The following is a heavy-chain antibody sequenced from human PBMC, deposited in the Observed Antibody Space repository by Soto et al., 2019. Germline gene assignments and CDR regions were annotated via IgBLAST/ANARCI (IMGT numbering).Heavy chain of an antibody. D-gene: IGHD2-15*01. CDR2: VKSKTDGGTT. V-gene: IGHV3-15*07. CDR1: GLPFSNAW. CDR3: TTVLGPSYCSGGNCYYAFDI. Sequence: VQLVESGGGLVKPGGSLRLSCAASGLPFSNAWMNWVRQAPGKGLEWVGRVKSKTDGGTTDYAAPVKGRFTISRDESKNTLYLQMNSLKTEDTALYYCTTVLGPSYCSGGNCYYAFDIWGQGTMVTVSS. J-gene: IGHJ3*02.